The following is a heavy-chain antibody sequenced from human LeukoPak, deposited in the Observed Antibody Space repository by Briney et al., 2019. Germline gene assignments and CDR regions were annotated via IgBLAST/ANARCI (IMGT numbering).Heavy chain of an antibody. CDR3: ARASMAHWFDP. CDR2: IYYSGST. Sequence: SETLSLTCTVSGGSISSGDYYWSWIRQPPGKGLEWVGYIYYSGSTYYNPSLKSRVTISVDTSKNQFTLKLSSVTAADTAVYYCARASMAHWFDPWGQGTLVTVSS. CDR1: GGSISSGDYY. J-gene: IGHJ5*02. D-gene: IGHD2/OR15-2a*01. V-gene: IGHV4-30-4*08.